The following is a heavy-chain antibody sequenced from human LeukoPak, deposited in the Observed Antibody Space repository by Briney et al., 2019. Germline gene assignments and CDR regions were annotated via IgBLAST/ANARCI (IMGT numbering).Heavy chain of an antibody. D-gene: IGHD1-26*01. CDR3: ARPRATKLVDDGFDI. J-gene: IGHJ3*02. CDR2: INPDSGGT. V-gene: IGHV1-2*06. Sequence: ASVKVSCKASGYTFTDYYIHWVQQAPGQGLEWMGRINPDSGGTNFAQKFQARVTVTRDTSISTAYMELSTLRSDDTAVYYCARPRATKLVDDGFDIWGQGTIVTVSS. CDR1: GYTFTDYY.